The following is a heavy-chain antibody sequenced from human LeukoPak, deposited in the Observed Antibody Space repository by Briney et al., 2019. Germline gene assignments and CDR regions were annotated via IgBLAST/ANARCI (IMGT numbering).Heavy chain of an antibody. CDR3: AREAFGQLWFDY. J-gene: IGHJ4*02. Sequence: GRSLRLSCAASGFTFSGYVMHWVRQVPGKGLEWVAIIWYDGSNKYYADSVKGRFTISRDNSKNTLYLQMNSLRAEDTAVYYCAREAFGQLWFDYWGQGTLVTVSS. V-gene: IGHV3-33*01. CDR1: GFTFSGYV. CDR2: IWYDGSNK. D-gene: IGHD5-18*01.